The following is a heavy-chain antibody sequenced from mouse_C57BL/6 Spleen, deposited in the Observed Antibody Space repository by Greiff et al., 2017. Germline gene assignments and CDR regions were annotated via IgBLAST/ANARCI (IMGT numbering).Heavy chain of an antibody. D-gene: IGHD3-3*01. J-gene: IGHJ4*01. CDR3: VRELGAMDY. V-gene: IGHV10-1*01. CDR1: GFSFNTYA. Sequence: EVMLVESGGGLVQPKGSLKLSCAASGFSFNTYAMNWVRQAPGKGLEWVARIRSKSNNYATYYADSVKDRFTISRDDSESMLYLQMNNLKTEDTAMYYCVRELGAMDYWGQGTSVTVSS. CDR2: IRSKSNNYAT.